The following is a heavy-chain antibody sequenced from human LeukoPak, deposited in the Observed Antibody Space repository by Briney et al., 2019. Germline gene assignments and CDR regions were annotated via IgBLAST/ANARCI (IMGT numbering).Heavy chain of an antibody. V-gene: IGHV4-59*01. CDR2: IYYSGST. D-gene: IGHD3-10*01. Sequence: SETLSLTCTVSGGSISSYYWSWIRQPPGKGLEWIGYIYYSGSTNYNPSLKSRVTISVDTSKNQFSLKLSSVTAADTAVCYCARERGGGDLDYWGQGTLVTVSS. CDR1: GGSISSYY. J-gene: IGHJ4*02. CDR3: ARERGGGDLDY.